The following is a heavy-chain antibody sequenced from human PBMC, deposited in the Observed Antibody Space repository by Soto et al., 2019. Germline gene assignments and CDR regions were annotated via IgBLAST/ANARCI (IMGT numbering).Heavy chain of an antibody. CDR2: ISYDGSNK. Sequence: GGSLRLSCASSGFTFSSYGMHLVRQAPGKGLEWVAVISYDGSNKYYADSVKGRFTISRDNPKNTLYLQMNSLRAEDTAVYYCAKDQVGATFHWGQGTLVTVSS. CDR1: GFTFSSYG. V-gene: IGHV3-30*18. J-gene: IGHJ4*02. CDR3: AKDQVGATFH. D-gene: IGHD1-26*01.